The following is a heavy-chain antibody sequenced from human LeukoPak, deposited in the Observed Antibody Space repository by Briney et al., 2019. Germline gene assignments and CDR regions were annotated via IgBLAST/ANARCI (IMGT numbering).Heavy chain of an antibody. CDR3: AAYCSSTSCYNFDY. CDR2: IWYDGSNK. D-gene: IGHD2-2*02. CDR1: GFTFSSYG. Sequence: PGRSLRLSCAASGFTFSSYGMHWVRQAPGKGLEWVAVIWYDGSNKYYADSVKGRFTISGDNSKNTLYLQMNSLRAEDTAVYYCAAYCSSTSCYNFDYWGQGTLVTVSS. V-gene: IGHV3-33*01. J-gene: IGHJ4*02.